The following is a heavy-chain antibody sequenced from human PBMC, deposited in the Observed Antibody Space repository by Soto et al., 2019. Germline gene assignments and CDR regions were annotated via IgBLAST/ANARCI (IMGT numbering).Heavy chain of an antibody. CDR2: IWYDGSDK. CDR1: GFTFKNYG. D-gene: IGHD3-3*01. J-gene: IGHJ3*02. V-gene: IGHV3-33*01. CDR3: AREVRVRGFAFDI. Sequence: GGSLRLSCAASGFTFKNYGMHWVRQAPGKGLEWVAVIWYDGSDKYYEDSVKGRFTISRDNSKNTLYLQMNSLTDDDTAVYYCAREVRVRGFAFDIWGQGTMVTVSS.